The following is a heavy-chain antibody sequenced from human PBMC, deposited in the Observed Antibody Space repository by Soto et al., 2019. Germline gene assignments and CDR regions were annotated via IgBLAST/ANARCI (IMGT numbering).Heavy chain of an antibody. CDR3: ARDLTWGDGYNLNAFDI. CDR2: IKQDGSEK. CDR1: GFTFSSYW. J-gene: IGHJ3*02. V-gene: IGHV3-7*05. D-gene: IGHD5-12*01. Sequence: EVQLVESGGGLVQPGGSLRLSCAASGFTFSSYWMSWVRQAPGKGLEWVANIKQDGSEKYYVDSVKGRFTISRDNAKNSLYLQMNSLRAEDTAVYYCARDLTWGDGYNLNAFDIWGQGTMVTVSS.